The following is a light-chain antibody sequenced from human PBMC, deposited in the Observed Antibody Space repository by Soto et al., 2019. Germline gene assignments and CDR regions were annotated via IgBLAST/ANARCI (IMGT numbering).Light chain of an antibody. CDR1: QSISSW. CDR2: DAS. J-gene: IGKJ1*01. Sequence: DIQMTQPPSTLSASVGDRVTITCRASQSISSWLAWYQQKPGKAPKVLIYDASSLESGVPSRFSGSGSGTEFTLAISSLQPDDFATYYCQQYNSYWAFGQGTKVDIK. V-gene: IGKV1-5*01. CDR3: QQYNSYWA.